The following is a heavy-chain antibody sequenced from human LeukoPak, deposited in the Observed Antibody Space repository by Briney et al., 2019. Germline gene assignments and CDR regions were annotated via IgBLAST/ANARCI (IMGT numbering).Heavy chain of an antibody. CDR1: GFIFSSYA. J-gene: IGHJ3*02. CDR3: AKEASITMIVVASGDAFDI. D-gene: IGHD3-22*01. V-gene: IGHV3-23*01. CDR2: ISGSGGST. Sequence: PGGSLRLSCAASGFIFSSYAMSWVRQAPGKGLEWVSAISGSGGSTNYADSVKGRFTISRDNSKNTLYLQMNSLRAEDTAVYYCAKEASITMIVVASGDAFDIWGQGTMVTVSS.